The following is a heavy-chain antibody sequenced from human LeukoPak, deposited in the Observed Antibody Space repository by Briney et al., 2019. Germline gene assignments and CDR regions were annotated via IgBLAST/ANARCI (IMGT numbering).Heavy chain of an antibody. CDR1: GYSINSGYF. CDR3: ARLDKEDIVPTIIPQHYFDY. CDR2: IYHSGST. J-gene: IGHJ4*02. D-gene: IGHD5-12*01. V-gene: IGHV4-38-2*01. Sequence: SETLSLTCAVSGYSINSGYFWGWIRQPPGKGLEWIGSIYHSGSTYYNASLKSRVTISVDTSKNQFSLKLSSVTAADTAVYYCARLDKEDIVPTIIPQHYFDYWGQGTLVTVSS.